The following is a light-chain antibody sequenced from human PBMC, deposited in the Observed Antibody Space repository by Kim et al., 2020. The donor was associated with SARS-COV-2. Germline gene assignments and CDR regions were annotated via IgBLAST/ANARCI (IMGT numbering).Light chain of an antibody. CDR1: QSVSSNS. J-gene: IGKJ5*01. V-gene: IGKV3-20*01. CDR2: GAS. CDR3: HYYSSSLIT. Sequence: EIVLTQSPGTLSLSPGERATLSCRASQSVSSNSLAWYQQKGGQAPRLLIYGASNSATGIPDRFSGRGSATDFTLTISRLEPEDFALYYCHYYSSSLITFGQGTRLEIK.